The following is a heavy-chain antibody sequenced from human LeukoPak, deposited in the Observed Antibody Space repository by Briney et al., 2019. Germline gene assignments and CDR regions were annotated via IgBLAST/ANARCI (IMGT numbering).Heavy chain of an antibody. CDR1: GGSISSGNYY. V-gene: IGHV4-30-4*08. CDR3: ARLYCSSTSCYKRVNDAFDI. J-gene: IGHJ3*02. D-gene: IGHD2-2*02. CDR2: IYYSGST. Sequence: SETLSLTCTVSGGSISSGNYYWSWIRQPPGKGLEWIGYIYYSGSTYYNPSLKSRVTISVDTSKNQFSLKLSSVTAADTAVYYCARLYCSSTSCYKRVNDAFDIWGQGTMVTVSS.